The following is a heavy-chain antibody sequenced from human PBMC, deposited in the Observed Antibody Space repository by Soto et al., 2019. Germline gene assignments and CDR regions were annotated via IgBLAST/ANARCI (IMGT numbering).Heavy chain of an antibody. Sequence: QVQLVESGGGVVQPGRSLRLSCAASGFTFSNYGMHWVRQAPGKGLEWVSVIWYDGSNKYYADSVKGRFTISRDNSKNPLYLQMNSLRAEDTAVYYCARNDDTKAMDVWGQGTTVTVSS. V-gene: IGHV3-33*01. D-gene: IGHD1-1*01. CDR3: ARNDDTKAMDV. CDR2: IWYDGSNK. CDR1: GFTFSNYG. J-gene: IGHJ6*02.